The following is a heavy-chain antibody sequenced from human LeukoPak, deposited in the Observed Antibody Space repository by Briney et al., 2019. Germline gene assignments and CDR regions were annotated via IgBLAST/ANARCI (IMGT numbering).Heavy chain of an antibody. J-gene: IGHJ1*01. Sequence: PGGSLRLSCAASGFTFSSYEMNWVRQAPGKGLEWVSYISSSGSTIYYADSVKGRFTISRDNAKNSLYLQMNSLRAEDTAVYYCARDPQTPTCDILTEDFQHWGQGTLVTVSS. CDR2: ISSSGSTI. CDR1: GFTFSSYE. CDR3: ARDPQTPTCDILTEDFQH. D-gene: IGHD3-9*01. V-gene: IGHV3-48*03.